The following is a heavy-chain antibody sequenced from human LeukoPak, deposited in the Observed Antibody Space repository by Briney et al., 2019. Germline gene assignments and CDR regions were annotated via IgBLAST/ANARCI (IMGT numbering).Heavy chain of an antibody. CDR2: ISGDGVSS. J-gene: IGHJ4*02. Sequence: GGSLRLSCAASGFMFDDYAMHWVRQVPGRGLEWVSLISGDGVSSFYADSVKGRFTISRDNNNSSLSLQMRRLTTGDTAFYYCVREQFSHTSNYFDNWGQGILVTVSS. CDR1: GFMFDDYA. D-gene: IGHD5-24*01. CDR3: VREQFSHTSNYFDN. V-gene: IGHV3-43*02.